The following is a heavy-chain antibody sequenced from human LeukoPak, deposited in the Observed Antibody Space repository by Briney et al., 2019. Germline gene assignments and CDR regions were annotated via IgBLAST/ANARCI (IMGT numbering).Heavy chain of an antibody. J-gene: IGHJ5*02. CDR3: ARGFDRGYSRTPFDP. V-gene: IGHV1-2*04. CDR2: INPNSGGT. CDR1: GYTFTGYY. D-gene: IGHD5-18*01. Sequence: ASVKVSCKASGYTFTGYYMHWVRQAPGQGLEWMGWINPNSGGTNYAQKFQGWVTMTSDTSISTAYMELSRVRSDDTAVYYCARGFDRGYSRTPFDPWGQGTLVTVSS.